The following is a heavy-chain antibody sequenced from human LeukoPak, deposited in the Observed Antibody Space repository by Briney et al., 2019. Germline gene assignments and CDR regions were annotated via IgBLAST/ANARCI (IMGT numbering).Heavy chain of an antibody. CDR1: GFTFSSYW. Sequence: GGSLRFSCVASGFTFSSYWMHWVRQAPGKGLVWVSRINRDGSSTTYADFVKGRFTISRDNAKNTLYLQMNSLTAEDRAVYFCARGTGNYGAANDYWGQGTLVTVSS. J-gene: IGHJ4*02. CDR3: ARGTGNYGAANDY. D-gene: IGHD4/OR15-4a*01. CDR2: INRDGSST. V-gene: IGHV3-74*01.